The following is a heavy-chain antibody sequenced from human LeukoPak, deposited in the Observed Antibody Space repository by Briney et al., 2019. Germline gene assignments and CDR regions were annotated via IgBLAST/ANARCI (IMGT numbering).Heavy chain of an antibody. V-gene: IGHV4-59*12. Sequence: SSETLSLTCTVSGGSISSYYWSWIRQPPGKGLEWIGYIYYSGSTNYNPSLKSRVTISVDTSKNQFSLKLSSVTAADTAVYYCXRXYGDYFFDYWGQGTLVTVSS. CDR1: GGSISSYY. CDR2: IYYSGST. CDR3: XRXYGDYFFDY. D-gene: IGHD4-17*01. J-gene: IGHJ4*02.